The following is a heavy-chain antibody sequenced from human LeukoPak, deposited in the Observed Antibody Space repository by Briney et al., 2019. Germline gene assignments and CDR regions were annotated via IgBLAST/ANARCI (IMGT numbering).Heavy chain of an antibody. CDR2: IYYSGST. CDR1: GGSISRHT. CDR3: AREGGGPSQLSFHFDY. D-gene: IGHD6-6*01. J-gene: IGHJ4*01. V-gene: IGHV4-59*11. Sequence: SETLSLTCTVSGGSISRHTWSWIRQPPGKRLEWIGYIYYSGSTNYNPALKSRVTISVDPSKNQFSLKLSSVTAADTAVYYCAREGGGPSQLSFHFDYWGHGTLVTVSS.